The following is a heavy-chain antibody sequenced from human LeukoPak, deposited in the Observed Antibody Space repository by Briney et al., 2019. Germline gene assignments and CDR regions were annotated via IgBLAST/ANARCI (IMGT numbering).Heavy chain of an antibody. CDR2: IGYDGSNK. V-gene: IGHV3-30*02. Sequence: PGGSLRLSCAASGFTFSSYGMHWVRQAPGKGLEWVAFIGYDGSNKYCADSVKGRFTISRDNSKNMLYLQMNSLRAEDTAVYYCAKVPTTYSSGWYEGLDYWGQGTLVTVSS. CDR3: AKVPTTYSSGWYEGLDY. CDR1: GFTFSSYG. J-gene: IGHJ4*02. D-gene: IGHD6-19*01.